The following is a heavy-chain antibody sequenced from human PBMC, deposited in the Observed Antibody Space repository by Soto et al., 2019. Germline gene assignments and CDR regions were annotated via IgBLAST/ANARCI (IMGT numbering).Heavy chain of an antibody. Sequence: PGEPLKISCKGSGYSFTSYWISWVRQMPGKGLEWMGRIDPSDSYTNYSPSFQGHVTISADKSISTAYLQWSSLKASDTAMYYCARWDDFWSGYKNYGMDVWGQGTTVTVSS. J-gene: IGHJ6*02. CDR1: GYSFTSYW. V-gene: IGHV5-10-1*01. CDR2: IDPSDSYT. D-gene: IGHD3-3*01. CDR3: ARWDDFWSGYKNYGMDV.